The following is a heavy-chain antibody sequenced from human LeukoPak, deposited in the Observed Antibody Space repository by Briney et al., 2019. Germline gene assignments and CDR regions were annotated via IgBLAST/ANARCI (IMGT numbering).Heavy chain of an antibody. Sequence: PGGSLRLSCAASGFTFSSYAMHWVRQAPGKGLEWVAVTSYDGSNKYYADSVKGRFTISRDNSKNTLYLQMNSLRAEDTAVYYCARPSPDYGDYDFDYWGQGTLVTVSS. D-gene: IGHD4-17*01. J-gene: IGHJ4*02. CDR1: GFTFSSYA. CDR2: TSYDGSNK. V-gene: IGHV3-30-3*01. CDR3: ARPSPDYGDYDFDY.